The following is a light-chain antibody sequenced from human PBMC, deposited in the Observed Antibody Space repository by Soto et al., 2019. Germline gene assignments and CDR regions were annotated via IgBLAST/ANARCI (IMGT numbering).Light chain of an antibody. CDR1: QSVSSY. CDR3: QQRSNWPPT. Sequence: EIVLTQSPATLSLSPGERATLSCRASQSVSSYLAWYQQKPGQAPRLLIYDASNRATCIPARFSGSGSGTDFTLTISSLEPEDFAVYYCQQRSNWPPTFGQGTKVELK. V-gene: IGKV3-11*01. CDR2: DAS. J-gene: IGKJ1*01.